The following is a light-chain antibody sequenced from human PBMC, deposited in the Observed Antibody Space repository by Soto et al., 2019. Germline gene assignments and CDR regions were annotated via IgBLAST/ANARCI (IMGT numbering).Light chain of an antibody. V-gene: IGKV3-20*01. CDR1: HSVGSNY. CDR2: GAS. Sequence: IVLTQSPGTLSLSPGERATLSCRASHSVGSNYLAWYQQQPGQAPRLLIFGASNRATGIPDRFSGSGFATYFTLTISRLKPEDFAVYICHHYCYGVDTFGQGTKLEIK. J-gene: IGKJ2*01. CDR3: HHYCYGVDT.